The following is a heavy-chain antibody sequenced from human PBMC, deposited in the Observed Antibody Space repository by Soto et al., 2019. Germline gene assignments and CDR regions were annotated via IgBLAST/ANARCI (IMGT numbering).Heavy chain of an antibody. CDR1: GDSISSSNYY. V-gene: IGHV4-39*02. CDR3: ARSHSGYYKWFDP. Sequence: HLQLQESGPGLVKPSETLSLTCTVSGDSISSSNYYWGWIRQPPGKGLEWIANIYYSGTTYCNPSLKRRLPXSXDXTKTHVSLKLSSVTAADTAIYYCARSHSGYYKWFDPWGQGTLVTVSS. J-gene: IGHJ5*02. CDR2: IYYSGTT. D-gene: IGHD3-22*01.